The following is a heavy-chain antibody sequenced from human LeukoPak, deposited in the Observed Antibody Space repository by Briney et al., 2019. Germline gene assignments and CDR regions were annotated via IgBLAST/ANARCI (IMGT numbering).Heavy chain of an antibody. CDR1: GYNFANYW. Sequence: GESLQISCQTSGYNFANYWIDWVRQMPGKGLEWMGIIHPGDAKTKYSPSFQGQVTISADKSISTAYLQWSSLKASDTAIYYCARALYGYGMDVWGQGTTVTVSS. D-gene: IGHD2-15*01. CDR3: ARALYGYGMDV. CDR2: IHPGDAKT. V-gene: IGHV5-51*01. J-gene: IGHJ6*02.